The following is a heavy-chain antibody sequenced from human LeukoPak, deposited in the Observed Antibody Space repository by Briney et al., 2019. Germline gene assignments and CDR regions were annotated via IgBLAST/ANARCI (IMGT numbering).Heavy chain of an antibody. D-gene: IGHD6-19*01. J-gene: IGHJ4*02. CDR1: GFTFSSYS. V-gene: IGHV3-48*01. CDR2: ISSSSSTI. Sequence: QSGGSLRLSCAASGFTFSSYSMNWVRQAPGKGLEWVSYISSSSSTIYYADSVKGRFTISRDNAKNSLYLQMNSLRAEDTAVYYCAKARSSSGWYYFDYWGQGTLVTVSS. CDR3: AKARSSSGWYYFDY.